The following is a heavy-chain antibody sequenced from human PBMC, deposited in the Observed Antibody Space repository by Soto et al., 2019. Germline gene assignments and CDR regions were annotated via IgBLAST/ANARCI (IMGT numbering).Heavy chain of an antibody. CDR2: IIPIFGTA. J-gene: IGHJ4*02. D-gene: IGHD3-3*01. V-gene: IGHV1-69*13. Sequence: ASMKVSCKASGVTFSSYAISWVRQAPGQGLEWMGGIIPIFGTATSAQKFQGRGTITADEATSTAYMELSSLRSEDTAVYYCARERSTTPTIFGVVPPYYFDYWGQGTLVTVS. CDR3: ARERSTTPTIFGVVPPYYFDY. CDR1: GVTFSSYA.